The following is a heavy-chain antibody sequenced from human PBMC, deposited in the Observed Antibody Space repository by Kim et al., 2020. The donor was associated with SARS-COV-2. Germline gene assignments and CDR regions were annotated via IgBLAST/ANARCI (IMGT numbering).Heavy chain of an antibody. CDR1: GGSISSYY. CDR2: IYYSGST. J-gene: IGHJ4*02. V-gene: IGHV4-59*01. CDR3: ARGMGILPAARYYFDY. Sequence: SETLSLTCTVSGGSISSYYWSWIRQSPGKGLEWIGFIYYSGSTNYNPSLKSRVTISVDTSNNQFSLKLSSVTAADTAVYYCARGMGILPAARYYFDYWGQGTLVTVSS. D-gene: IGHD2-2*01.